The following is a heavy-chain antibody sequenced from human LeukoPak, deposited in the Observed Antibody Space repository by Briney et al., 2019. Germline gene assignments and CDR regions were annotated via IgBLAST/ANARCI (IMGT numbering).Heavy chain of an antibody. CDR2: ISGSGGST. Sequence: PGGSLRHSCAASGFTFSSYAMSWVRQAPGKGLERVSAISGSGGSTYYVDSVKGRFTISRDNSKKTLYLQMNSLRAQNTAVYYCAKAIQIAAAASDFQHWGQGTLVTVSS. D-gene: IGHD6-13*01. CDR3: AKAIQIAAAASDFQH. CDR1: GFTFSSYA. J-gene: IGHJ1*01. V-gene: IGHV3-23*01.